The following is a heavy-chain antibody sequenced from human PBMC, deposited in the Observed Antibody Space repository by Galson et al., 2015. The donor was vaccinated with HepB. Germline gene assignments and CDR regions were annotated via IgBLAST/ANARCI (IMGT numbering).Heavy chain of an antibody. Sequence: SLRLSCAASGFTFSSYAMHWVRQAPGKGLEYVSAISSNGGSTYYADSVKGRFTISRDNSKNTLYLQMSSLRAEDTAVYYCVKPPSRGLLGFDYWGQGTLVTVSS. CDR1: GFTFSSYA. V-gene: IGHV3-64D*06. CDR3: VKPPSRGLLGFDY. D-gene: IGHD6-19*01. J-gene: IGHJ4*02. CDR2: ISSNGGST.